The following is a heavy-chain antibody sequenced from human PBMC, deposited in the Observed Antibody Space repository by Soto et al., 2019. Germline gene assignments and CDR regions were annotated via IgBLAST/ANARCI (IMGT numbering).Heavy chain of an antibody. CDR1: GGSVSSNTAS. CDR3: AKGDNLGPKTGYAFDP. Sequence: SQTLSLTCAISGGSVSSNTASWNWIRQSPSRGLEWLGRTYFRSKWYNDYAVSVKSRIIINPDTSNNQFSLQLNSVTPEDTAVYFCAKGDNLGPKTGYAFDPWGQG. CDR2: TYFRSKWYN. D-gene: IGHD5-12*01. J-gene: IGHJ5*02. V-gene: IGHV6-1*01.